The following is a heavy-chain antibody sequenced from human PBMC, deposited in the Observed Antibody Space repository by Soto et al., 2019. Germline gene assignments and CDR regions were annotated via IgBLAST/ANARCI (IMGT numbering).Heavy chain of an antibody. CDR1: GYTFTSFD. V-gene: IGHV1-8*01. Sequence: ASVKVSCKASGYTFTSFDINWVRQATGQGLGWMGWVNPNSGDTGYAQKFQGRVSMTRNTSISTAYMELSSLRSEDTAVYYCARGYYDFWSGPNTDKDYWFDPWGQGTLVTVSS. CDR2: VNPNSGDT. D-gene: IGHD3-3*01. CDR3: ARGYYDFWSGPNTDKDYWFDP. J-gene: IGHJ5*02.